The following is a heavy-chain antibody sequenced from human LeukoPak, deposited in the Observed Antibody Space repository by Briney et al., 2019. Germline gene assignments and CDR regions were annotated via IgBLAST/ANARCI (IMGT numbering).Heavy chain of an antibody. CDR3: AGGRGEV. CDR1: GYTFTGFY. CDR2: VNPKNGDT. V-gene: IGHV1-2*02. J-gene: IGHJ4*02. Sequence: GASVKVSCKASGYTFTGFYMHWLRQAPGQGLQWMGWVNPKNGDTTYAQKFQGRVTKTRDTSISAAYMEMRSLESDDTDVYYCAGGRGEVWGPGTLVTVSS.